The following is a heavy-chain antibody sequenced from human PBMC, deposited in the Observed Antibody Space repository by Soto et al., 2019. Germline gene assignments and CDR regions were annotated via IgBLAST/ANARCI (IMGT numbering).Heavy chain of an antibody. D-gene: IGHD2-15*01. Sequence: PSETLSLTCTVSGGSISSGGYYWSWIRQHPGKGLEWIGYIYYSGSTYYNPSLKSRVTISVDTSKNQFSLKLSSVTAADTAVYYCARVIGGPYYYYYMDVWGKGTTVTVSS. V-gene: IGHV4-31*03. J-gene: IGHJ6*03. CDR2: IYYSGST. CDR1: GGSISSGGYY. CDR3: ARVIGGPYYYYYMDV.